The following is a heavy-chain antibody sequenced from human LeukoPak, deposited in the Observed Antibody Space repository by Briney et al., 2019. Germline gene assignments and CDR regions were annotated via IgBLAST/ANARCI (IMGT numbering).Heavy chain of an antibody. Sequence: ASVKVSCKASGYTFTNYYIHWVRQAPGQGLEWMGIINPSISTTSYAQKFQGRVTMTRDTSTSTVYMELSSLTSEDTAVYYCAKVVVASNGYFDYWGQGTLVTVSS. CDR1: GYTFTNYY. CDR3: AKVVVASNGYFDY. V-gene: IGHV1-46*01. D-gene: IGHD2-15*01. CDR2: INPSISTT. J-gene: IGHJ4*02.